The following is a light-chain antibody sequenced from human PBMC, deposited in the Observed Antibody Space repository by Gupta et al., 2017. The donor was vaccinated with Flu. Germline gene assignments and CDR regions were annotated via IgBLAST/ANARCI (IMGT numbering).Light chain of an antibody. Sequence: DIQMTQAPSSVSASVGDRVTITCRASQAISTSLAWYQHKPGKAPKLLIYAASTLQSGVPFRFSGSGSGTDFTLTISSLQPEDFATYSCQQAKSFPPTFGGGTKVEIK. CDR2: AAS. V-gene: IGKV1-12*01. J-gene: IGKJ4*01. CDR1: QAISTS. CDR3: QQAKSFPPT.